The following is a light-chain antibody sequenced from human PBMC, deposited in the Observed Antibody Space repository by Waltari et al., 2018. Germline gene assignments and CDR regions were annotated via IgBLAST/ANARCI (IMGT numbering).Light chain of an antibody. CDR1: SSDVGFYNY. V-gene: IGLV2-14*03. CDR3: SSYSTSTIWV. CDR2: DFT. J-gene: IGLJ3*02. Sequence: QSALTQPASVSGSPGQSITISCTGTSSDVGFYNYVSWCQHHPGKAPKLILFDFTKPPSGVSSRFSVSKSGNTASLTISGLQADDEAHYYCSSYSTSTIWVFGGGTKVTVL.